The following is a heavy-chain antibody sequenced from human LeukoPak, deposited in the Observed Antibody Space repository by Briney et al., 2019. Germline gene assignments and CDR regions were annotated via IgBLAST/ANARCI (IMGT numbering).Heavy chain of an antibody. CDR3: ARDLYSGYDRGVVGY. CDR2: ISSSGSTI. Sequence: GGSLRLSCAASGFTFSDCYMSWIRQAPGKGLEWVSYISSSGSTIYYADSVKGRFTISRDNAKNSLYLQMNSLRAEDTAVYYCARDLYSGYDRGVVGYWGQGTLVSVSS. CDR1: GFTFSDCY. D-gene: IGHD5-12*01. V-gene: IGHV3-11*01. J-gene: IGHJ4*02.